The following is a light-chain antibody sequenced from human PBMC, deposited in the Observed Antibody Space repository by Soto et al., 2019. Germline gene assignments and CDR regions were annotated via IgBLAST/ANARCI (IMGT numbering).Light chain of an antibody. CDR2: GAS. CDR1: QTVSSNY. V-gene: IGKV3-20*01. J-gene: IGKJ3*01. CDR3: QQYDVSPFT. Sequence: EIILTQSPDTLSLSPGERATLSCRASQTVSSNYLAWCQQRPGQAPRLLIYGASTRAAGIPDRFSGSGSGTDFTLTITRLEPEDFAVYFCQQYDVSPFTFGPGTKVDIK.